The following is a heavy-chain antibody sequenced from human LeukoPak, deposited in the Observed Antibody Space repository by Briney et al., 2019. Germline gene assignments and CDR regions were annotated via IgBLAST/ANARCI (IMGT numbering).Heavy chain of an antibody. J-gene: IGHJ4*02. CDR3: ARDDYGAGSWNDY. D-gene: IGHD3-10*01. V-gene: IGHV3-23*01. CDR2: ITSDGST. CDR1: GLNFSNFG. Sequence: GGSLRLSCEASGLNFSNFGISWVRQAPGKGLEWVSGITSDGSTYYADSVRGRFIISRDNSKNTLYLQMNSLRAEDTALYYCARDDYGAGSWNDYWGQGTLVTVSS.